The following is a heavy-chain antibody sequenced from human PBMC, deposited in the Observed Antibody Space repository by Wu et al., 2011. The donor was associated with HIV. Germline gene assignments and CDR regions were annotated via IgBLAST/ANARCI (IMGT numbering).Heavy chain of an antibody. CDR1: GYTFTSYG. D-gene: IGHD6-19*01. CDR3: AREGYSSGWYLPGTSSGYFDY. V-gene: IGHV1-18*01. J-gene: IGHJ4*02. CDR2: IGAYNGDA. Sequence: QVQLVQSGAEVKKPGASVKVSCKASGYTFTSYGISWVRQAPGQGLEWMGWIGAYNGDANYAQKLQGRVTMTTDTSTSTAFMELRSLRSDDTAVYYCAREGYSSGWYLPGTSSGYFDYWGQGTLVTVSS.